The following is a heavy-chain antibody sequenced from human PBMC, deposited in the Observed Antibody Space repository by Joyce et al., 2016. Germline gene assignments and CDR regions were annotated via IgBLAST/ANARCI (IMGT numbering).Heavy chain of an antibody. Sequence: QVLLVQSGPAQKEPGASMTLSCKTSGYSFTNYALNWVRQAPGQGLEWMGRIHAGSGVTMFSQKFYDRVSITTDTSTSTVYMEMRGQTAADTDTYYCTRSLAHGDGDKRATDIWGQGTLVTV. CDR1: GYSFTNYA. D-gene: IGHD7-27*01. CDR2: IHAGSGVT. J-gene: IGHJ4*02. V-gene: IGHV1-3*05. CDR3: TRSLAHGDGDKRATDI.